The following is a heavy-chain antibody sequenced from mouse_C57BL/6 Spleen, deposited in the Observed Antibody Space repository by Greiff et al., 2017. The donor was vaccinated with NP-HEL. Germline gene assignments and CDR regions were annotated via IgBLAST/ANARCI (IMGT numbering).Heavy chain of an antibody. CDR1: GFTFSDYG. CDR3: ARLDTTVVAFDY. Sequence: EVMLVESGGGLVKPGGSLKLSCAASGFTFSDYGMHWVRQAPEKGLEWVAYISSGSSTIYYADTVKGRFTISRDNAKNTLFLQMTSLRSEDTAMYYCARLDTTVVAFDYWGQGTTLTVSS. V-gene: IGHV5-17*01. D-gene: IGHD1-1*01. CDR2: ISSGSSTI. J-gene: IGHJ2*01.